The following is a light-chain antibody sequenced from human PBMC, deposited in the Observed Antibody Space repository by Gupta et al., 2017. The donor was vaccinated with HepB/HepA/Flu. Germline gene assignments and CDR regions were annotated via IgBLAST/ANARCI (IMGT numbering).Light chain of an antibody. CDR2: GNS. Sequence: QSVLTQPPSVSGAPGQRVTISCTGSSSNIGAGYDVHWYQQLPGTAPKLLIYGNSNRHSGVPDRCSGSKSGTSASLAITGLQAEEEADYYCQSYDSSRSGNVVFGGGTKLTVL. V-gene: IGLV1-40*01. J-gene: IGLJ2*01. CDR1: SSNIGAGYD. CDR3: QSYDSSRSGNVV.